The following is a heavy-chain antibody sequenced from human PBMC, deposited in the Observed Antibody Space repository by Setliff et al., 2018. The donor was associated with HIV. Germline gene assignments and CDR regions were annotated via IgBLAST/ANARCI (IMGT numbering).Heavy chain of an antibody. Sequence: GGSLRLSCAASGFTFSSYWMSWVRQAPGKGLEWVANIEQDGSGEYYVGSVKGRFTISRDNAKNSLYLQMNSLRADDTSVYYCMYGGRTATTHWGQGTLVTVSS. V-gene: IGHV3-7*01. CDR1: GFTFSSYW. D-gene: IGHD4-17*01. CDR3: MYGGRTATTH. J-gene: IGHJ4*02. CDR2: IEQDGSGE.